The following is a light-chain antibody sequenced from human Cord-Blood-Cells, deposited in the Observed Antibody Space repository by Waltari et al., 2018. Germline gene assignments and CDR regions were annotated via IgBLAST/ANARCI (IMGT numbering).Light chain of an antibody. J-gene: IGLJ3*02. CDR1: SSDVGGCNY. V-gene: IGLV2-11*01. CDR3: CSYAGSYTWV. Sequence: QSALTQPRSVSGSPGQSVTISCTGTSSDVGGCNYVSWYQQHPGKVPKLMIYDVSKRPSGVPDCFSGSKSGNTASLTISGLQAEDEADYYCCSYAGSYTWVFGGGTKLTVL. CDR2: DVS.